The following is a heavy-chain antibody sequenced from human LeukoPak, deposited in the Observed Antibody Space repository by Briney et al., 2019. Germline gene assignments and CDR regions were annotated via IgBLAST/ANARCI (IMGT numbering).Heavy chain of an antibody. D-gene: IGHD1-26*01. J-gene: IGHJ6*03. CDR1: GYTFTSYG. CDR2: ISAYNGNT. Sequence: ASVKVSCKASGYTFTSYGISWVRQAPGQGLEWMGWISAYNGNTNYAQKLQGRVTTTTDTSTSTAYMELRSLRSDDTAVYYCARGGHSGSFYYYYMDVWGKGTTVTVSS. V-gene: IGHV1-18*01. CDR3: ARGGHSGSFYYYYMDV.